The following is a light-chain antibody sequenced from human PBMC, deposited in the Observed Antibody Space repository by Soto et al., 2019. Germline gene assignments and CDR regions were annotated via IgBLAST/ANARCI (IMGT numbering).Light chain of an antibody. CDR1: SSDVGGYNY. V-gene: IGLV2-14*03. CDR2: EVS. CDR3: NSFTSTHTGV. J-gene: IGLJ2*01. Sequence: QSVLTQPASVSGSPGQSITISCTGSSSDVGGYNYVSWYQQHPGKAPKLMIYEVSNRPSGVSNRFSGSKSGNTASLTISGLQAEDEADYYCNSFTSTHTGVFGGGTKVTVL.